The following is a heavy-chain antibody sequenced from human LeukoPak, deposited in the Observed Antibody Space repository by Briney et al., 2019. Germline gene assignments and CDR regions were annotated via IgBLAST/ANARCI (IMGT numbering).Heavy chain of an antibody. V-gene: IGHV3-53*01. Sequence: PGGSLRLSCAASGFTVSSNYMSWVRQAPGKGLEWVSVIYSGGSTYYADSVKGRFTISRDNAKDSVYLQMNSLRAEDSATYYCVREGFYFFDFWGQGTLVTVSS. CDR1: GFTVSSNY. CDR3: VREGFYFFDF. J-gene: IGHJ4*01. CDR2: IYSGGST.